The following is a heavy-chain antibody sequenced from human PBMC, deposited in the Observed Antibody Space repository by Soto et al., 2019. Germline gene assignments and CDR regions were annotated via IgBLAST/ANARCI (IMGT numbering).Heavy chain of an antibody. V-gene: IGHV3-23*01. CDR2: ISGGGGST. CDR1: GFTFSLSA. J-gene: IGHJ4*02. CDR3: AKGPEYDILTGCDY. Sequence: EVQLLESGGGFVQPGESLRLSCAASGFTFSLSAMSWVRQAPGRGLEWVSSISGGGGSTEYADSVKGRFTISRDNSKDTVHXQMNSLRAEDTAVYYCAKGPEYDILTGCDYWGQGALVTVSS. D-gene: IGHD3-9*01.